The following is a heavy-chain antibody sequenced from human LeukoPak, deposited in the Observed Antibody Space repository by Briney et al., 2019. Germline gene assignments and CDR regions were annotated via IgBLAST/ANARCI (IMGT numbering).Heavy chain of an antibody. CDR1: GFTFSSYA. J-gene: IGHJ4*02. CDR2: ISGSGGST. Sequence: PGGSLRLSCAACGFTFSSYAMSWVRQAPGKGLEWVSAISGSGGSTYYADSVKGRFTISRDNSKNTLYLQMNSLSAEDTAVYYCAKDSDVLRYFDWLLHKWAFDYWGQGTLVTVSS. V-gene: IGHV3-23*01. D-gene: IGHD3-9*01. CDR3: AKDSDVLRYFDWLLHKWAFDY.